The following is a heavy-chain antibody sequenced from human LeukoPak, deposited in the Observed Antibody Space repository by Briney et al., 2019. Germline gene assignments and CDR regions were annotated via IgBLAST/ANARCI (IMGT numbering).Heavy chain of an antibody. D-gene: IGHD3-22*01. CDR2: IWYDGSNK. CDR1: GFTFSSYG. J-gene: IGHJ4*02. Sequence: PGRTLRLPCAASGFTFSSYGMHWVRQAPGKGLERVAVIWYDGSNKYYADSVKGRFTISRDNSKNTLYLQMNSLRAEDTAVYYCARDRGGYYYDSSGLDYWGQGTLVTVSS. V-gene: IGHV3-33*01. CDR3: ARDRGGYYYDSSGLDY.